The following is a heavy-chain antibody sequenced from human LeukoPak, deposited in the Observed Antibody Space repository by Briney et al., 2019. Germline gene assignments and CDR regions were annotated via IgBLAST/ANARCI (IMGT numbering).Heavy chain of an antibody. V-gene: IGHV1-2*02. J-gene: IGHJ1*01. CDR3: AKDRGQWHNEGHFQH. Sequence: ASVKVSCKASGYTFTGYYMHWVRQAPGQGLEWMGWINPNSGGTNYAQKFQGRVTMTRDTSISTAYMELSRLRSDDTALYYCAKDRGQWHNEGHFQHWGQGTLVTVSS. CDR1: GYTFTGYY. D-gene: IGHD6-19*01. CDR2: INPNSGGT.